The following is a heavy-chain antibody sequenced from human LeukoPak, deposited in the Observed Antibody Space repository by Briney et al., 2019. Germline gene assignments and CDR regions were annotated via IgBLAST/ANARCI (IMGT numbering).Heavy chain of an antibody. D-gene: IGHD3-9*01. Sequence: SETLSLTCAVYGGSFSGYYWSWIRQPPGKGLEWIGEINHSGSTNYNPSLKSRVTISVDTSKNQFSLKLSSVTAADTAVYYCARAKLRYFDPLNWFAPWGQGTLVTVPT. CDR1: GGSFSGYY. CDR2: INHSGST. V-gene: IGHV4-34*01. CDR3: ARAKLRYFDPLNWFAP. J-gene: IGHJ5*02.